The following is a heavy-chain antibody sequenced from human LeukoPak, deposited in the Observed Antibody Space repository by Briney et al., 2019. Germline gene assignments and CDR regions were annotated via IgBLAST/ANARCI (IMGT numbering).Heavy chain of an antibody. V-gene: IGHV1-46*01. J-gene: IGHJ6*02. D-gene: IGHD2-21*02. CDR3: ARDAYCGGDCPSRAMDV. CDR1: GYTFTSYY. Sequence: ASVKVSCKESGYTFTSYYIHWVRQAPGQGLEWMGIINPSGGRTSYAQKFQGRVTMTRDTSTSTVYMALSSLRSEDTAVYSCARDAYCGGDCPSRAMDVWGQGTTVTVSS. CDR2: INPSGGRT.